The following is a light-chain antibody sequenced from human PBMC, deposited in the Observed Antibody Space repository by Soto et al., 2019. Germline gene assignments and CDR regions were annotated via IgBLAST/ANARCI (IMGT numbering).Light chain of an antibody. Sequence: QSVLTQPPSASGTPGQRVTISCSGSSSNIGSNYVYWYQQLPGTAPKLLIYRNNERPSGVPDRFSGSKSGTSASLAISGIRSEDEADYYCSAWDDSLSGIVFGTATKVTVL. J-gene: IGLJ1*01. CDR1: SSNIGSNY. CDR2: RNN. V-gene: IGLV1-47*01. CDR3: SAWDDSLSGIV.